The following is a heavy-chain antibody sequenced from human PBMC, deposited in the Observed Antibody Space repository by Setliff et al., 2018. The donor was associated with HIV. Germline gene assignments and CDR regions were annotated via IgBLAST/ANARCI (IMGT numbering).Heavy chain of an antibody. Sequence: SGGTFTNAYMNWVRQAPGKGLEWVSSIGSGNSYKNYADSVKGRFTISRDNAKNSLYLQMNSLRDEDTALYYCARGREVVPLWGQGTLVTVSS. V-gene: IGHV3-21*06. D-gene: IGHD2-15*01. CDR1: GGTFTNAY. J-gene: IGHJ4*02. CDR3: ARGREVVPL. CDR2: IGSGNSYK.